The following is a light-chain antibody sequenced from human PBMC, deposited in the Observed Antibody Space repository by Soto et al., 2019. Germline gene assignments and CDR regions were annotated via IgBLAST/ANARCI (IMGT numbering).Light chain of an antibody. CDR3: QQYDNLPLT. CDR2: DAS. J-gene: IGKJ4*01. CDR1: QDIKNY. V-gene: IGKV1-33*01. Sequence: DIQMTQSPSSLSASVGDRVTITCQASQDIKNYLNWYQQKSGKAPKLLIYDASDLETGVPSRFSRSGSGTNFTFTINSLQPEDIATYYCQQYDNLPLTFGGGTKVDIK.